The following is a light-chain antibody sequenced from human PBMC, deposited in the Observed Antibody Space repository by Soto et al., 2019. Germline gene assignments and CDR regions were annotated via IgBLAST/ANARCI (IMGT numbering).Light chain of an antibody. CDR2: DAS. V-gene: IGKV3-11*01. Sequence: EIVLTQSPATLSLSPGERATLSCRASQSVSSYLAWYQQKPGQAPRLLIYDASNRATGIPARFSGSGSGTDFTLTISSLEPEDFEVYGCASRRNRVISFGHGAGLEIK. CDR3: ASRRNRVIS. CDR1: QSVSSY. J-gene: IGKJ5*01.